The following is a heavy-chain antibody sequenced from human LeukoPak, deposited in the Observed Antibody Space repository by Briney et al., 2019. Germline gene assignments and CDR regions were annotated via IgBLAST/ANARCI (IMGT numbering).Heavy chain of an antibody. CDR1: GFTFSSCW. D-gene: IGHD4-17*01. V-gene: IGHV3-74*01. J-gene: IGHJ2*01. CDR2: ITGDGSST. CDR3: ARDTGWYFDL. Sequence: GGSLRLSCAASGFTFSSCWMHWVRQAPGKGLVWVSRITGDGSSTTYADSVKGRFTISRDNAKNTVFLQMISLRAEDTAVYYCARDTGWYFDLWGRGTLVTVSS.